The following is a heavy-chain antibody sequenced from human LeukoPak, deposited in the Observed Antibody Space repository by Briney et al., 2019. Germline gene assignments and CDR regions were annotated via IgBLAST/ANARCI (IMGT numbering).Heavy chain of an antibody. CDR3: ASVTGAFDI. J-gene: IGHJ3*02. CDR2: IIPIFGTA. V-gene: IGHV1-69*05. D-gene: IGHD1-1*01. CDR1: GGTFSSYA. Sequence: SVKVSCKASGGTFSSYAISWVRQAPGQGLEWMGRIIPIFGTANYAQKFQGRVTITTDESTSTAYMELRRLRSEDTAVYYCASVTGAFDIWGQGTMVTVSS.